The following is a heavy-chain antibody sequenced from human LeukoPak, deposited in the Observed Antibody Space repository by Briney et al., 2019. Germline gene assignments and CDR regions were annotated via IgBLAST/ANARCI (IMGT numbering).Heavy chain of an antibody. CDR2: ISGSGSST. CDR1: GFIFSSYA. CDR3: AKVRYSGSYYDY. J-gene: IGHJ4*02. D-gene: IGHD1-26*01. Sequence: QAGGSLRLSCAASGFIFSSYAMSWVRQAPGKGLEWVSGISGSGSSTYYADSVKGRFTISRDNSKNTLYLQMDGLRAEDTAVYYCAKVRYSGSYYDYWGQGTLVTVSS. V-gene: IGHV3-23*01.